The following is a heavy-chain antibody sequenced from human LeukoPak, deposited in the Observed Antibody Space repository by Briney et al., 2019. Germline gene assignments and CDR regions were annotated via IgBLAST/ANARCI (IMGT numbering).Heavy chain of an antibody. CDR2: IYYSGST. D-gene: IGHD3-22*01. CDR3: ARDYYDNSGYYPMRAFDI. V-gene: IGHV4-39*07. J-gene: IGHJ3*02. Sequence: SETLSLTCTVSGGSISSSSYYWGWIRQPPGKGLEWIGSIYYSGSTYYNPSLKSRVTISVDTSKNQFSLKLSSVTAADTAIYYCARDYYDNSGYYPMRAFDIWGQGTMDTVSS. CDR1: GGSISSSSYY.